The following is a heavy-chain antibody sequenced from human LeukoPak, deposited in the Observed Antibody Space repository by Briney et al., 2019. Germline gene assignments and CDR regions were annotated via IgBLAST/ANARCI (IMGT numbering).Heavy chain of an antibody. J-gene: IGHJ5*02. CDR3: VRDRGLLGVTRLNWFDP. CDR1: GYTSSDYY. D-gene: IGHD1-26*01. V-gene: IGHV1-2*02. Sequence: AASVKVSCKASGYTSSDYYIHWVRQARGQGLEWMGWINPKSGDTDYAQNFQGRVTMTRDTSITTAYLELSRVRYDDTAVYFCVRDRGLLGVTRLNWFDPWGQGTLVTVSS. CDR2: INPKSGDT.